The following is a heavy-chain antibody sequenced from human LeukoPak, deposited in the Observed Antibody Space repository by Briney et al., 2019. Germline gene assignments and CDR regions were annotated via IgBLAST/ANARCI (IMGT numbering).Heavy chain of an antibody. D-gene: IGHD3-3*01. V-gene: IGHV3-21*01. CDR3: ARGSYDFWSGYPPAP. Sequence: PGGSLRLSCAASGFTFSSYSMNWVRQAPGKGLEWVSSISSSSSYIYYADSVKGRFTISRDNAKNSLYLQMNSLRAEDTAVYYCARGSYDFWSGYPPAPWGQGTLVTVSS. J-gene: IGHJ5*02. CDR1: GFTFSSYS. CDR2: ISSSSSYI.